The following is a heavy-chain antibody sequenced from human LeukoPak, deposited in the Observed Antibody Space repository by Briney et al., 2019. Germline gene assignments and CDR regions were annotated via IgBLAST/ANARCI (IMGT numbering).Heavy chain of an antibody. CDR1: GYTFTDYY. Sequence: ASVTVSCKASGYTFTDYYMHWVRQAPGQGLEWMGWINPKSGGTNYAQMFQGRVTMNRDKSIRTADLQWSSLKASDTAMYYCERSWPMAQNLDFWGQGTLVTVSS. V-gene: IGHV1-2*02. CDR2: INPKSGGT. D-gene: IGHD3-10*01. CDR3: ERSWPMAQNLDF. J-gene: IGHJ4*02.